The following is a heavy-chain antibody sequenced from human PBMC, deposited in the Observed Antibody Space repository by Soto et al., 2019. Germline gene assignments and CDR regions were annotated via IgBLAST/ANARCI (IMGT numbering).Heavy chain of an antibody. CDR1: GFTFSSYG. Sequence: QVYLVESGGGVVQPGTSLRLSCAASGFTFSSYGMHWVRQTPGKGLDWVAVIWYDGSNKYYADSVKGRFTISRDNSKNTLYLQVNSLRVEDSAVYYCARAYGHWRYFDYWGQGTLVTVSS. CDR3: ARAYGHWRYFDY. D-gene: IGHD4-17*01. V-gene: IGHV3-33*01. J-gene: IGHJ4*02. CDR2: IWYDGSNK.